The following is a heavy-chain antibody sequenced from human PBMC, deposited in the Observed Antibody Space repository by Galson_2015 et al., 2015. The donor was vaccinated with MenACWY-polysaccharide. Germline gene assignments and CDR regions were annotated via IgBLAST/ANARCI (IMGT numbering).Heavy chain of an antibody. V-gene: IGHV3-23*01. Sequence: SLRLSCAASGFSFSSSAMNWVRQAPGKGLEWVSDVSGSGSNTYYADSVKGRFTISRDNSKNTLYLQMNSLRAEDTALYYCAKGWSIYFDCWGQGTLVTVSS. CDR1: GFSFSSSA. CDR3: AKGWSIYFDC. CDR2: VSGSGSNT. J-gene: IGHJ4*02. D-gene: IGHD3-3*01.